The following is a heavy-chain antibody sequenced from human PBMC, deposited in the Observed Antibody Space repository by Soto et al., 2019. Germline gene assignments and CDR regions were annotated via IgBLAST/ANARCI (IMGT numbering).Heavy chain of an antibody. Sequence: QVQLQESGPGLVKPSQTLSLTCTVSGGSISSDDYYWSWIRQHPGKGLEWIGYIPYSGSTFYNPSLKSRVSTSVDTSKGQFSLKLSSVTAADTAVYYCARESLAYCGGDCYSSPFDYWGQGVLVTVSS. CDR2: IPYSGST. CDR3: ARESLAYCGGDCYSSPFDY. CDR1: GGSISSDDYY. J-gene: IGHJ4*02. D-gene: IGHD2-21*02. V-gene: IGHV4-31*03.